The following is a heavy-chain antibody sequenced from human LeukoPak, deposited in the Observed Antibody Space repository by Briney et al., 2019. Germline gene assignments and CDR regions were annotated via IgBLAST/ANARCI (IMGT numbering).Heavy chain of an antibody. J-gene: IGHJ4*02. Sequence: QSGGSLRLSCAASGFTFSSYGMHWVRQAPGKGLEWVAVISYDGSNKYYADSVKGRFTISRDNSKNTLYLQMNSLRAEDTAVYYCAKDPHGSGSYQFDYWGQGTLVTVSS. V-gene: IGHV3-30*18. CDR2: ISYDGSNK. CDR1: GFTFSSYG. D-gene: IGHD3-10*01. CDR3: AKDPHGSGSYQFDY.